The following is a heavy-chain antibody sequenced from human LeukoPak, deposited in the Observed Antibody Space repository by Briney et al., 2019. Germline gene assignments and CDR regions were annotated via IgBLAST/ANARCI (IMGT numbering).Heavy chain of an antibody. Sequence: GESLKISCKGSGYSFTSYWIGWVRQMPGKGLEWMGIIYPGDSDTRYSPSFQGQVTISADKSISTAYLQWSSLKASDTAMYYCARPYYYDSSGSGRYYFDYWGQGTLVTVSS. D-gene: IGHD3-22*01. CDR2: IYPGDSDT. CDR3: ARPYYYDSSGSGRYYFDY. CDR1: GYSFTSYW. V-gene: IGHV5-51*01. J-gene: IGHJ4*02.